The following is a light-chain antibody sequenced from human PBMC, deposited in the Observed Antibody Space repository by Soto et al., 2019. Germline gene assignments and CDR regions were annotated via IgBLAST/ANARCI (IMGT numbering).Light chain of an antibody. V-gene: IGKV3-20*01. J-gene: IGKJ5*01. CDR2: ASS. CDR1: QSRGSNF. CDR3: QLYGISPH. Sequence: SVLPRSPGTLSLSPCERSNLSGKTSQSRGSNFLAWYHHKPGQAPRLLIYASSNRATGIPDRFSGSASGTDFTLTINRLEPEDFAVYYCQLYGISPHFGQGTQLEIK.